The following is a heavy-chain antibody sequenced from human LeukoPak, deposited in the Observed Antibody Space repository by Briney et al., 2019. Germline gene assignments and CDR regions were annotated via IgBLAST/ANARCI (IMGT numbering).Heavy chain of an antibody. Sequence: GASVKVSCKASGGTFSSYAISWVRQAPGQGLEWMGGIIPIFGTANYAQKFQGRVTITADKSTSTAYMELSSLRSEDTAVYYCATHRWELHGGAFDIWGQGTMVTVSS. V-gene: IGHV1-69*06. CDR3: ATHRWELHGGAFDI. J-gene: IGHJ3*02. CDR2: IIPIFGTA. D-gene: IGHD1-26*01. CDR1: GGTFSSYA.